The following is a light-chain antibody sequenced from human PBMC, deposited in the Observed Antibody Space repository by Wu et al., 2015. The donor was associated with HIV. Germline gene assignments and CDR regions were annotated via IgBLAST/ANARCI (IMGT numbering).Light chain of an antibody. CDR1: QSVSSSY. Sequence: EIVLTQSPGTLSLSPGERVTLSCRASQSVSSSYLAWYQQKPGQAPRLLIYGASSRATGIPDRFSGSGSGTDFILTISRLEPEDFAVYYCQQYGSSPRTFGQGTKVEIK. J-gene: IGKJ1*01. CDR2: GAS. V-gene: IGKV3-20*01. CDR3: QQYGSSPRT.